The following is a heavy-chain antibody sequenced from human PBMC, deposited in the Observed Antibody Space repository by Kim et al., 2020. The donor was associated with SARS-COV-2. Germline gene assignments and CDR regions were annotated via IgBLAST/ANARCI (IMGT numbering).Heavy chain of an antibody. J-gene: IGHJ3*02. D-gene: IGHD6-13*01. Sequence: GRFTISRDDAENTLYLQMDSLRAEDTAVYYCARDLGLTRVLAAGLHAFDIWGQGTMVTVSS. V-gene: IGHV3-48*01. CDR3: ARDLGLTRVLAAGLHAFDI.